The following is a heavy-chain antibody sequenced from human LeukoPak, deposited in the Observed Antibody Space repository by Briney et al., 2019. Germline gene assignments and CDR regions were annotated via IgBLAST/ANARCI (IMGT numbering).Heavy chain of an antibody. V-gene: IGHV3-23*01. CDR1: GFTFSSYA. Sequence: GGSLRLSCAASGFTFSSYAMSWVRQAPGKGLEWVSAISGSGGSTYYADSVKGRFTISRDNAKNSLYLQMNSLRAEDTALYYCAKDTGSSGYQPFDYWGQGTLVTISS. CDR3: AKDTGSSGYQPFDY. D-gene: IGHD3-22*01. CDR2: ISGSGGST. J-gene: IGHJ4*02.